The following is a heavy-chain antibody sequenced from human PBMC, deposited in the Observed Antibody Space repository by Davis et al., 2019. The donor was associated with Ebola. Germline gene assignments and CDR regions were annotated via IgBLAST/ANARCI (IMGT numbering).Heavy chain of an antibody. CDR3: ARGSSSYYYYLIDL. V-gene: IGHV3-7*01. CDR2: IKQDGSEK. Sequence: GESLKISCAASGFTFSSYWMSWVRQAPGKGLEWVANIKQDGSEKYYVDSVKGRFTISRDSAKNSLYLQMNSLRAEDTAVYYCARGSSSYYYYLIDLWGRGTLVTVSS. D-gene: IGHD6-13*01. J-gene: IGHJ2*01. CDR1: GFTFSSYW.